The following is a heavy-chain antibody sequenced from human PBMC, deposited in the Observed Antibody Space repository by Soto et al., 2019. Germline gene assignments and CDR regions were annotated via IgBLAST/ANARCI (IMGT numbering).Heavy chain of an antibody. V-gene: IGHV1-69*06. J-gene: IGHJ3*02. D-gene: IGHD2-8*01. CDR3: AGSKGVGLVVDAFDI. Sequence: QVQLVQSGAEVKKPGSSVKVSCKVSGDTFNSHAITWVRQAPGQGLEWMGRIIPMFGTANYAQKFQGRVTVTADTSTSTGYMELSSLRSEDTAVYYCAGSKGVGLVVDAFDIWGQGTMVTVSS. CDR1: GDTFNSHA. CDR2: IIPMFGTA.